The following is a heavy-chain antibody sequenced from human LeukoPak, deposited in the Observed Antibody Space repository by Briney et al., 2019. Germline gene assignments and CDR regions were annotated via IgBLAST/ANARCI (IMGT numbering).Heavy chain of an antibody. Sequence: GGSLRLSCATSGFTFSNYWMTWVRQAPGKGLEWVASIREDGSEKDYVDSVKGRFTISRDNAKSSLYLQMNSLRAEDTAVYYCARSYDYIWGTYRPFYYFDYWGQGTMVTVSS. D-gene: IGHD3-16*02. J-gene: IGHJ4*02. CDR3: ARSYDYIWGTYRPFYYFDY. V-gene: IGHV3-7*01. CDR2: IREDGSEK. CDR1: GFTFSNYW.